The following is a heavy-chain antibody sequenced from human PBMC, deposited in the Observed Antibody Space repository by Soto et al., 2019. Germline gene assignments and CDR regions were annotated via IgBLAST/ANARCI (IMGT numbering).Heavy chain of an antibody. J-gene: IGHJ4*02. CDR3: ARGAVRGVISLFS. CDR2: INHSGST. Sequence: SETLSLTCTVSGGSISSYYWSWIRQPPGKGLEWIGEINHSGSTNYNPSLKSRVTISVDTSKNQFSLKLSSVTAADTAVYYCARGAVRGVISLFSRGQGTLVTVSS. D-gene: IGHD3-10*01. CDR1: GGSISSYY. V-gene: IGHV4-34*01.